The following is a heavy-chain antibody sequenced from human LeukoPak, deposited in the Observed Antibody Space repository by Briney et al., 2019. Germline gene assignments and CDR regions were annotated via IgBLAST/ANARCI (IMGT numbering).Heavy chain of an antibody. CDR2: IYSGGST. CDR1: GLSVSSNY. D-gene: IGHD5-12*01. Sequence: GGSLRLSCAASGLSVSSNYMSWVRQAPGKGREWVSVIYSGGSTYYAASVKGRFTISRDNSKNTLYLQMKSLRAEDTAVYYCAKGGGYEAQYYYYYLDVWGKGTTVTISS. CDR3: AKGGGYEAQYYYYYLDV. V-gene: IGHV3-53*05. J-gene: IGHJ6*03.